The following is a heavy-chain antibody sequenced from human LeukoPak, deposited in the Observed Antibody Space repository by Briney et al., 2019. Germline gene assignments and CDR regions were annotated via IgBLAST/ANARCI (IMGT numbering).Heavy chain of an antibody. CDR2: IYYSGST. CDR3: ASGAKYYDILTGYYLPYYYGMDV. Sequence: SETLSLTCTVSGGSISSYYWSWIRQPPGKGLEWIGYIYYSGSTNYNPSLKSRVTISVDTSKNQFSPKLSSVTAADTAVYYCASGAKYYDILTGYYLPYYYGMDVWAKGPRSPSP. CDR1: GGSISSYY. J-gene: IGHJ6*02. V-gene: IGHV4-59*12. D-gene: IGHD3-9*01.